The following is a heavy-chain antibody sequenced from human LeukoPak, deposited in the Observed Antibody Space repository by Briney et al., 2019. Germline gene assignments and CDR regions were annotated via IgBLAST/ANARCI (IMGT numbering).Heavy chain of an antibody. CDR2: FDPEDGET. D-gene: IGHD2-2*01. Sequence: ASVKVSCTVSGYTLTELSMHWVRQAPGKGLEWMGGFDPEDGETIYAQKFQGRVTMTEDTSTDTAYMELSSLRSEDTAVYYCATVGAAAKGWGAFDIWGQGTMVTVSS. V-gene: IGHV1-24*01. CDR1: GYTLTELS. J-gene: IGHJ3*02. CDR3: ATVGAAAKGWGAFDI.